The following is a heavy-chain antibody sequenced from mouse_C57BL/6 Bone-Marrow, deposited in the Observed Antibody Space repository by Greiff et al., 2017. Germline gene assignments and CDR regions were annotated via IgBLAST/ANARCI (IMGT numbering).Heavy chain of an antibody. CDR3: ARSGIYDSNYAMDY. V-gene: IGHV1-53*01. D-gene: IGHD2-4*01. CDR1: GYTFTSYW. J-gene: IGHJ4*01. CDR2: INPSNGGT. Sequence: QVQLQQPGTELVKPGASVKLSCKASGYTFTSYWMHWVKQRPGPGLAWIGNINPSNGGTNYNEKFKSKATLTVDKSSSTAYMQLSSLTSEDSAVYYGARSGIYDSNYAMDYWGQGTSVTVAS.